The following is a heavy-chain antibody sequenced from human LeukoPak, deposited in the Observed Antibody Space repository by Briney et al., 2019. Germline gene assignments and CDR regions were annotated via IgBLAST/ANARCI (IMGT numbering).Heavy chain of an antibody. Sequence: ASVKVSCKASGYSFTSHDINWVRQATGQGPEWMGWMNPNSGNTGYAQKFQDRVTMTRNTSISTAYLELSSLGSEDTAMYYCASALKRGSAGTLIDHWGQGTLVTVSS. CDR1: GYSFTSHD. CDR3: ASALKRGSAGTLIDH. J-gene: IGHJ4*02. V-gene: IGHV1-8*01. D-gene: IGHD6-13*01. CDR2: MNPNSGNT.